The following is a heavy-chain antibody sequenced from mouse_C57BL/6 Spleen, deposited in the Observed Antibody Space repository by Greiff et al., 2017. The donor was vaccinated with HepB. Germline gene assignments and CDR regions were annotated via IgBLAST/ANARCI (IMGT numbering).Heavy chain of an antibody. CDR1: GYTFTSYW. CDR3: ARVGVGYDLYYAMDY. D-gene: IGHD2-2*01. CDR2: IDPSDSET. V-gene: IGHV1-52*01. J-gene: IGHJ4*01. Sequence: QVQLQQPGAELVRPGSSVKLSCKASGYTFTSYWMHWVKQRPIQGLEWIGNIDPSDSETHYNQKFKDKATLTVDKSSSTAYMQLSSLTSEDSAVYDCARVGVGYDLYYAMDYLGQGTSVTVAS.